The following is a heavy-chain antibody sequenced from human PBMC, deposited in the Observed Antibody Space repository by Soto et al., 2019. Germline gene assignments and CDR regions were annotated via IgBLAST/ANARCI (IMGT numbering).Heavy chain of an antibody. V-gene: IGHV4-59*11. J-gene: IGHJ4*02. CDR1: GVSTSNHY. Sequence: SETLSLTCSVSGVSTSNHYWTWIRKPPGQGPEWIGCIYYRGTTNYNASFNSRVTISVDTSKNQFSLKLTSVTAADTAVYHCASSYYDYNWVMHYWGQRIQVTVSS. CDR2: IYYRGTT. D-gene: IGHD3-16*01. CDR3: ASSYYDYNWVMHY.